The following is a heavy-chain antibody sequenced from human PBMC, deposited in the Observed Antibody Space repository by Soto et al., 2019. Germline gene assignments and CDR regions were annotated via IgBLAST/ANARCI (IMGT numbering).Heavy chain of an antibody. J-gene: IGHJ4*02. Sequence: TSETLSLTGTVSGCSISSSSYYWGWIRQPPGKGLEWIGSIYYSGSTYYNPSLKSRVTISVDTSKNQFSLKLSSVTAADTAVYYCARYYGDHDYFDYWGQGTLVTVSS. CDR3: ARYYGDHDYFDY. CDR2: IYYSGST. D-gene: IGHD4-17*01. V-gene: IGHV4-39*01. CDR1: GCSISSSSYY.